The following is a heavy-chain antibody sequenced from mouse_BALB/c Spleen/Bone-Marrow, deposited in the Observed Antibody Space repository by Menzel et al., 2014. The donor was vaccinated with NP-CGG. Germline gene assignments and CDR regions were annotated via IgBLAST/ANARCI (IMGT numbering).Heavy chain of an antibody. Sequence: SGPDLMKPGASVKISRKASGYSFTSYYIHWVKQNHGKSLEWIGYIDPFNGVTIYNQKFKGKATLTADKSSSTAYMHLSSLTSEDSAVYYCARRVITTGPGFAYWGQGTLVTVSA. D-gene: IGHD2-4*01. CDR1: GYSFTSYY. CDR3: ARRVITTGPGFAY. CDR2: IDPFNGVT. J-gene: IGHJ3*01. V-gene: IGHV1-28*01.